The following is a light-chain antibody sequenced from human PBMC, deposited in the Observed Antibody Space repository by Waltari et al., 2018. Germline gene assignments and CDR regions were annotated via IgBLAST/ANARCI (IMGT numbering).Light chain of an antibody. CDR3: QQANSFPLT. V-gene: IGKV1-12*01. CDR1: QDINSW. Sequence: DIQMTQSPSSVSASVGDRVTITCRASQDINSWLAWYQQNPGKAPKFLIYGASSFQSGDPSRFSGSGSGTEFTLTISSLQPEDFATYYCQQANSFPLTFGGGTKVEIK. J-gene: IGKJ4*01. CDR2: GAS.